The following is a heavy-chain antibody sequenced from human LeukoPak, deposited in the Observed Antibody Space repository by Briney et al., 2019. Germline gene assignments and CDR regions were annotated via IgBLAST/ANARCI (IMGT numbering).Heavy chain of an antibody. Sequence: GGSLRLSCTASGFTFNTYWMNWARQAPGKGLEWVASINPSESVKYYVNSVKGRFTISRDNAKNSLYLQMSNLRAEDTAVYFCARGGGLDVWGQGATVTVSS. CDR3: ARGGGLDV. CDR1: GFTFNTYW. J-gene: IGHJ6*02. V-gene: IGHV3-7*03. D-gene: IGHD3-16*01. CDR2: INPSESVK.